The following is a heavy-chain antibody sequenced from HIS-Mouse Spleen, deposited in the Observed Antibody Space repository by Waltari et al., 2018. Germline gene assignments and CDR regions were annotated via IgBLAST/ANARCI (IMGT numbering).Heavy chain of an antibody. D-gene: IGHD6-13*01. J-gene: IGHJ2*01. CDR2: IYYSGST. V-gene: IGHV4-39*07. Sequence: QLQLQESGPGLVKPSEPLSLTCTVSGRSTSSSTYYSGWIRQPPGKGLECIGSIYYSGSTYYNPSLKSRVTISVDTSKNQLSLKLSSVTAADTAVYYCAREIPYSSSWYDWYFDLWGRGTLVTVSS. CDR1: GRSTSSSTYY. CDR3: AREIPYSSSWYDWYFDL.